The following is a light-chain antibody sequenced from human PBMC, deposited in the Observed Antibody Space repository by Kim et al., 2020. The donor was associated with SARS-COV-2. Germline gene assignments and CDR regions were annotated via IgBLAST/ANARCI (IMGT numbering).Light chain of an antibody. V-gene: IGKV1-5*03. J-gene: IGKJ2*01. CDR1: QRISSW. Sequence: DIQMTQSPSTLSASVGDRVTIPCRASQRISSWLAWYQHKPGKAPKLLIYKTSTLDRGVPSRFSGSGSGTEFPLTITSLQPDDFATYYCQGYMSYYTFGQGTKLEI. CDR2: KTS. CDR3: QGYMSYYT.